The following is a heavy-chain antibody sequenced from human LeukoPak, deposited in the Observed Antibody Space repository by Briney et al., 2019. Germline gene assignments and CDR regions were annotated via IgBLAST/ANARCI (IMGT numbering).Heavy chain of an antibody. CDR2: INPNSGDT. J-gene: IGHJ4*02. D-gene: IGHD2-2*01. Sequence: ASVRVSCKASGYTITGYYMHWVRQAPGQGLEWMGWINPNSGDTYFAQNFQGRVTMTRDTSISTAYMELSRLTSADTAVYYCARDQGYCSSASICPADYWGPGTLVTVSS. V-gene: IGHV1-2*02. CDR1: GYTITGYY. CDR3: ARDQGYCSSASICPADY.